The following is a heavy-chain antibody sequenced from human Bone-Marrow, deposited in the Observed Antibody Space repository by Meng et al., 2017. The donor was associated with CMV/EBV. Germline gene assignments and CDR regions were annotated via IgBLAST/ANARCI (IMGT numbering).Heavy chain of an antibody. CDR2: IRYDGSNK. V-gene: IGHV3-30*02. J-gene: IGHJ6*02. D-gene: IGHD6-19*01. CDR1: GFTFSSYG. CDR3: ARDQSSGWYTLQSGYGMDV. Sequence: GGSLRLSCAASGFTFSSYGMHWVRQAPGKGLEWVAFIRYDGSNKYYADSVKGRFTISRDNSKNTLYLQMNSLRAEDTAVYYCARDQSSGWYTLQSGYGMDVWGQGTTVTFSS.